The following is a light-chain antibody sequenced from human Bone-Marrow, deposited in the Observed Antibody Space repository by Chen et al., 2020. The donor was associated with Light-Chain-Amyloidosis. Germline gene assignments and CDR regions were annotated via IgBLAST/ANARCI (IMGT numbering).Light chain of an antibody. Sequence: NFMLTQPHSVSESPGKTVIISCTRSSGSIATNYVQWYQQRPGSSPTTVIYEDDQRPSGVPDRFSGSIDRDSNSASRPISGLKTEEEADYYCQSYQGSSQGVFGGGTKLTVL. CDR2: EDD. V-gene: IGLV6-57*01. J-gene: IGLJ3*02. CDR3: QSYQGSSQGV. CDR1: SGSIATNY.